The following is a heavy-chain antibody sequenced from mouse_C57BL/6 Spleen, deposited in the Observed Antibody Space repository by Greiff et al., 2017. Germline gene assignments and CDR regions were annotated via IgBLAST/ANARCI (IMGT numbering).Heavy chain of an antibody. J-gene: IGHJ2*01. V-gene: IGHV1-47*01. Sequence: QVQLQQSGAELVKPGASVTMSCKASGYTFTTSPIEWMKQNHGKSLEWIGNFHPYNDDTKYNEKFKGKATLTVEKSSSTVYLELSRLTSDDSAVYYFARSSGNYGYFDYWGQGTTLTVSS. CDR1: GYTFTTSP. CDR3: ARSSGNYGYFDY. CDR2: FHPYNDDT. D-gene: IGHD2-1*01.